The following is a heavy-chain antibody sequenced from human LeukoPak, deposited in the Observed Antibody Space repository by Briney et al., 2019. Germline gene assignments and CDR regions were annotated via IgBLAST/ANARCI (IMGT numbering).Heavy chain of an antibody. J-gene: IGHJ4*02. V-gene: IGHV3-53*01. Sequence: GGSLRLSCAASGFTVITNDMTWVRQAPGKGLEWVPVLYSDGNTRYADSVQGRFTISRDNSKNTLYLEMNSLSPDDTAVYYCARGVEPLAANTLAYWGQGTLVTVSS. D-gene: IGHD1-14*01. CDR3: ARGVEPLAANTLAY. CDR2: LYSDGNT. CDR1: GFTVITND.